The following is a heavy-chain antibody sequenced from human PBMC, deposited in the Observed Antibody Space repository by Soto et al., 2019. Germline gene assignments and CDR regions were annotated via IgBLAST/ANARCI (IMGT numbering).Heavy chain of an antibody. J-gene: IGHJ4*02. CDR3: ARRGGGNLTFDE. D-gene: IGHD1-1*01. V-gene: IGHV3-23*01. Sequence: EVQLLESGGGLVQPGGSLRLSCTASGFTFRSYAMNWVRQAPGEGLEWVSFVSGSGVSSYYADSVKGRFTISRDNSKNTLFLQMNSLRAEDTAVYYCARRGGGNLTFDEWGQGTLVTVSS. CDR2: VSGSGVSS. CDR1: GFTFRSYA.